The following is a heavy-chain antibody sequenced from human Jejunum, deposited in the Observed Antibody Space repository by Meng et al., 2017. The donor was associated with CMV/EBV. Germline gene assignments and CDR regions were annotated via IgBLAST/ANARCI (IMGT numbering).Heavy chain of an antibody. CDR1: GFPFSGYA. Sequence: SCAASGFPFSGYALSWVRQAPGKGLECVSIIYSGGITTYYAESVKGRFTVSRDDSKNTLYLQMNSLRGEDTAVYYCAKAVSSGYFDSWGQGTLVTVSS. J-gene: IGHJ4*02. D-gene: IGHD3-22*01. V-gene: IGHV3-23*03. CDR3: AKAVSSGYFDS. CDR2: IYSGGITT.